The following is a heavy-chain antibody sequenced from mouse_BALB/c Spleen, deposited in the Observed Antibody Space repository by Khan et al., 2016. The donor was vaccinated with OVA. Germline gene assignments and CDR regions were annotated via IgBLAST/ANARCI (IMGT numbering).Heavy chain of an antibody. J-gene: IGHJ2*01. V-gene: IGHV9-3-1*01. CDR2: MNTYTGEP. Sequence: QIQLVQSGPELKKPGETVKISCKASGYTFKDYVMNWVKQSPGEGLKWMGWMNTYTGEPTYADDFEGRFAFSLETSARTAYLQISSLKDEDTATYFCVRVNGGYWGQGTTRTVSS. CDR1: GYTFKDYV. CDR3: VRVNGGY.